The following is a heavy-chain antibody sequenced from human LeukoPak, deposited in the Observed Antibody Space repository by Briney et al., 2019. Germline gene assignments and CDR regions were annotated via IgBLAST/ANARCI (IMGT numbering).Heavy chain of an antibody. CDR1: GFTFSKFA. D-gene: IGHD1-1*01. CDR2: VSDDGSYK. J-gene: IGHJ4*02. CDR3: ARAPGYGAAYYFDY. V-gene: IGHV3-30*04. Sequence: PGGSLRLSCAAAGFTFSKFAMHWVRQAPGKGLEWVAVVSDDGSYKYYADSVKGRFTISRDNSKNTLYLQMNSLRAEDTAVYYCARAPGYGAAYYFDYWGQGTLVTVSS.